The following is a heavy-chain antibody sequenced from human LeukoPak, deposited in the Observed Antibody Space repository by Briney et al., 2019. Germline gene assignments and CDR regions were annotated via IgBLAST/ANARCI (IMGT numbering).Heavy chain of an antibody. V-gene: IGHV1-2*02. CDR3: AREYYDSSGFDY. D-gene: IGHD3-22*01. CDR2: INPNSGGT. Sequence: ASVKVSCKASGYTVTGYYMHWVRQAPGQGLEWMGWINPNSGGTNYAQKFQGRVTMTRDTSISTAYMELSRLRSDDTAVYYCAREYYDSSGFDYWGQGTLVTVSS. CDR1: GYTVTGYY. J-gene: IGHJ4*02.